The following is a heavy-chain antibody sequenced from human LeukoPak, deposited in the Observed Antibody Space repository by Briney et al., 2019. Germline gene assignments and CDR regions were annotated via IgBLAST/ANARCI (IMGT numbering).Heavy chain of an antibody. CDR1: GYSFTSYW. CDR3: ARYLGEAGDTNDY. J-gene: IGHJ4*02. D-gene: IGHD3-16*01. V-gene: IGHV5-51*01. CDR2: LYPGDSDT. Sequence: GESLKISCKGSGYSFTSYWIGWVRQMPGKGLEWMGILYPGDSDTRYSPSFQGQVTIAADKSISTAYLQWSSLKASDTAMYYCARYLGEAGDTNDYWGQGTLVTVSS.